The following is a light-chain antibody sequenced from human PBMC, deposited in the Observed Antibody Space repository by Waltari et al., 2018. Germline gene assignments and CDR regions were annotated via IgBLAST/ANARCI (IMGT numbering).Light chain of an antibody. J-gene: IGKJ1*01. Sequence: DIQMTQSPSTLSASVGDRVTITCRASQSIGRWVAWYQQRPGKAPKLLIYRTSSLESGVPSMFSGSGSETEFTLTISSLQPDDFATYYCQQYNSYSLTFGHGTKVEI. CDR2: RTS. CDR1: QSIGRW. CDR3: QQYNSYSLT. V-gene: IGKV1-5*03.